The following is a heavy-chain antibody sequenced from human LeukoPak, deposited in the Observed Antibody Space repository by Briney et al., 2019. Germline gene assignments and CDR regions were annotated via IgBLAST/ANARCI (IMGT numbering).Heavy chain of an antibody. CDR1: GYTFTSYG. D-gene: IGHD2-2*01. J-gene: IGHJ5*02. CDR2: ISAYNGNT. Sequence: ASVTVSCKASGYTFTSYGISWARQAPGQGLEWMGWISAYNGNTNYAQKLQGRVTMTTDTSTSTAYMELRSLTSDDTAVHYGARGVVPAASRFDPWGQGTLVTVSS. CDR3: ARGVVPAASRFDP. V-gene: IGHV1-18*01.